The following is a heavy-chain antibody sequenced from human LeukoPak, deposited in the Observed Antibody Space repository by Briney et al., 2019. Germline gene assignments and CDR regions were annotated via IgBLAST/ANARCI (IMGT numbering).Heavy chain of an antibody. Sequence: PSETLSLTCAVYGGSFSGYYWSWIRQPPGKGLEWIGEINHSGSTNYNPSLKSRVTISVDTSKNQFSLKLSSVTAADTAVYYCAREVRYDFWSGYYGNYYFDYWGQGTLVTVSS. CDR1: GGSFSGYY. CDR3: AREVRYDFWSGYYGNYYFDY. D-gene: IGHD3-3*01. V-gene: IGHV4-34*01. CDR2: INHSGST. J-gene: IGHJ4*02.